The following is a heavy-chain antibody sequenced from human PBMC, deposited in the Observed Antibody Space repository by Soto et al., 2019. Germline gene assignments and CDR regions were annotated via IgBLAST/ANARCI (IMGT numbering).Heavy chain of an antibody. CDR2: ISGSGGST. Sequence: EVQLLESGGGLVQPGGSLRLSCAASGLTYSSYAMSWVRQGPGKGLEWVSTISGSGGSTYYAESVKGRFTISRDNSKNTLYLQMNSLRAEDTAVYYCATGVSFDIWGQGTMVTVSS. CDR1: GLTYSSYA. J-gene: IGHJ3*02. CDR3: ATGVSFDI. V-gene: IGHV3-23*01.